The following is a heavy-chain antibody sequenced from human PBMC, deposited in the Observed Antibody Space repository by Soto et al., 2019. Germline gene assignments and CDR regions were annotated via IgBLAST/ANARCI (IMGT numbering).Heavy chain of an antibody. CDR3: ARDRSYSLDV. V-gene: IGHV3-74*01. CDR1: GSTFSNDW. CDR2: INSDGSST. Sequence: GGSLRLSCAVSGSTFSNDWMHWVRQAPGKGLVWVSHINSDGSSTNYADFVKGRFTIARDNAKNTVYLQMNSLRAEDTAVYYCARDRSYSLDVWGQGTTVTVSS. J-gene: IGHJ6*02.